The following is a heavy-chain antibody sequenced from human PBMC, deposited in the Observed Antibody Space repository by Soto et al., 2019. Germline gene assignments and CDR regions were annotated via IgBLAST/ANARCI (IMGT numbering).Heavy chain of an antibody. CDR1: GGSISSYY. D-gene: IGHD2-2*01. V-gene: IGHV4-59*01. CDR2: IYYSGST. J-gene: IGHJ6*01. Sequence: LSLTCTVSGGSISSYYWSWIRQPPGKGLEWIGYIYYSGSTNYNPSLKSRVTISVDTSKNQFSLKLSSVTAADTAVYYCARMTAAIDYYGMDVWGQGTTVTVSS. CDR3: ARMTAAIDYYGMDV.